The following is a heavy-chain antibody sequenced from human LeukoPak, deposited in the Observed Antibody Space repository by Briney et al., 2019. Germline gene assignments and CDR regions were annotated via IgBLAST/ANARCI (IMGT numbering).Heavy chain of an antibody. Sequence: ASVKVSCKSSGFPFGSYGISWVRQAPGEGLEWLSWISAYNGDTNYAQKFRGRVTMTTDTSTGKAYLELRILTSDDTAVYYCVRELGFYFDNSGYYYFDSWGQGTPVTVSS. D-gene: IGHD3-22*01. CDR3: VRELGFYFDNSGYYYFDS. V-gene: IGHV1-18*01. CDR2: ISAYNGDT. J-gene: IGHJ4*02. CDR1: GFPFGSYG.